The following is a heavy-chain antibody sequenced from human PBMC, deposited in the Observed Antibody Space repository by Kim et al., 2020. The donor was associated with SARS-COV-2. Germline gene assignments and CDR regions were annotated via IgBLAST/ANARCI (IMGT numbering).Heavy chain of an antibody. V-gene: IGHV4-59*13. CDR3: ARVSVYGVVAP. D-gene: IGHD2-8*01. Sequence: SETLSLTCTVSGGSISSYYWSWIRQPPGKGLEWIGYIYYSGSTNYNPSLKSRVTISVDTSKNQFSLKLSSVTAADTAVYYCARVSVYGVVAPWGQGTLVTVSS. J-gene: IGHJ5*02. CDR1: GGSISSYY. CDR2: IYYSGST.